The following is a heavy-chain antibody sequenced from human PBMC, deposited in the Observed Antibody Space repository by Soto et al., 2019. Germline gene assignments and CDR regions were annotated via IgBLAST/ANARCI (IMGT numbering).Heavy chain of an antibody. CDR1: GDSISNLDYF. CDR2: IYKSATT. V-gene: IGHV4-30-4*01. J-gene: IGHJ5*01. Sequence: SETLFLTCSVSGDSISNLDYFWAWIRQPPGQALEYIGYIYKSATTYYNPSFESRVAISVDTSKSQFSLNVTSVTAADTAVYFCARGRYCLAGRCFPNWFDSWGQGALVTVSS. D-gene: IGHD2-15*01. CDR3: ARGRYCLAGRCFPNWFDS.